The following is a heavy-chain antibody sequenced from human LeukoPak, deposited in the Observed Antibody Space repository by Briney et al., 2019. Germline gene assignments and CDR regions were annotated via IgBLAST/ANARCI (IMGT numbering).Heavy chain of an antibody. CDR3: AKMRGQYYHSYYMDA. CDR1: GFIFSSYA. CDR2: VCSGGST. V-gene: IGHV3-23*01. J-gene: IGHJ6*03. Sequence: PGGSLRLSCAASGFIFSSYAMSWVRQAPGKGLEWVSYVCSGGSTYYSDSVKGRFTVSRDNSKSTLYLQMNSLTAEDTAVYYCAKMRGQYYHSYYMDAWGKGTTVTVSS.